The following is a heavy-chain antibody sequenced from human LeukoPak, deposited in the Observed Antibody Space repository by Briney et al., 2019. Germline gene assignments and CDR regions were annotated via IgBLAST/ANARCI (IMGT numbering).Heavy chain of an antibody. Sequence: PSETLSLTCTVSGYSISSGYYWGWIRQPPGKGLEWIGSIYHSGSTYYNPSLKSRVTISVDTSKNQFSLKLSSVTAADTAVYYCARGVPYMTTVTTWDYWGQGTLVTVSS. CDR3: ARGVPYMTTVTTWDY. D-gene: IGHD4-17*01. CDR2: IYHSGST. CDR1: GYSISSGYY. V-gene: IGHV4-38-2*02. J-gene: IGHJ4*02.